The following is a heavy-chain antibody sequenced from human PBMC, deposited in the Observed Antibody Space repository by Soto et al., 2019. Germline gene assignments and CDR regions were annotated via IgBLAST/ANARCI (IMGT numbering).Heavy chain of an antibody. Sequence: QVQLVESGGGVVQPGRSLRLSCAASGFTFSSYAIHWVRQAPGKGLEWVAVISYDGSNKYYADSVKGRFTISRDNSKNTLYLQINSLRDEDTAVYYCARAGGLLVDYWGQGTLVTVSS. CDR1: GFTFSSYA. D-gene: IGHD1-26*01. J-gene: IGHJ4*02. CDR3: ARAGGLLVDY. V-gene: IGHV3-30-3*01. CDR2: ISYDGSNK.